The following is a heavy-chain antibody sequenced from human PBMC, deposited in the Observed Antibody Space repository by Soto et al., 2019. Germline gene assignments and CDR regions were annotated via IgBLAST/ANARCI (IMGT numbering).Heavy chain of an antibody. CDR1: GYTFTSYG. D-gene: IGHD3-3*01. Sequence: QVQLVQSGAEVKKPGASVKVSCKASGYTFTSYGISWVRQAPGQGLEWMGWISAYNGNTNYAQKLQGRVTMTTDTSTSSAYMELRRLISDDTAVYYCARGRRGYNFWSGYYDDAFDIWGQGTMVTVSS. V-gene: IGHV1-18*01. CDR2: ISAYNGNT. CDR3: ARGRRGYNFWSGYYDDAFDI. J-gene: IGHJ3*02.